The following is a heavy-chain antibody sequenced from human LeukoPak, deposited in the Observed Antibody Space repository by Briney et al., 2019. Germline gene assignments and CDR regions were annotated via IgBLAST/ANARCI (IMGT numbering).Heavy chain of an antibody. J-gene: IGHJ4*02. V-gene: IGHV4-61*02. CDR2: IYTSGST. CDR1: GASISSSSFY. CDR3: ARYDSSGLIADY. D-gene: IGHD3-22*01. Sequence: SETLSLTCTVSGASISSSSFYWGWIRQPAGKGLEWIGRIYTSGSTNYNPSLKSRVTMSVDTSKNQFSLKLSSVTAADTAVYYCARYDSSGLIADYWGQGTLVTVSS.